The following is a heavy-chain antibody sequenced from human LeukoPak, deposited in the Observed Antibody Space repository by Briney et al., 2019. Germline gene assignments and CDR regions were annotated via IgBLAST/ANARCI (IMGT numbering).Heavy chain of an antibody. CDR2: ISSSSSYI. D-gene: IGHD1-26*01. Sequence: GGSLRLSCAASGFTLRSYSMNWVRQAPGKGLEWVSSISSSSSYIYYADSVKGRFTISRDNAKNSLYLQMNSLRAEDTAVYYCARDLGGSYFDWGQGTLVTVSS. V-gene: IGHV3-21*01. J-gene: IGHJ4*02. CDR1: GFTLRSYS. CDR3: ARDLGGSYFD.